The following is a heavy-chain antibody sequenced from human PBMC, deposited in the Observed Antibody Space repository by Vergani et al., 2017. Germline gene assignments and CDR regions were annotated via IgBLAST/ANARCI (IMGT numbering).Heavy chain of an antibody. CDR1: GFVFDEYA. CDR3: VKDTGIQLWQHFES. Sequence: EVQLVTSGGGLVQPGGSLRLSCAASGFVFDEYALHWVRQSPGKGLEWVSGISWNRGKIAYADSVKVRFTISRDTAKQSLYLQMNNLRPEDTAFYYCVKDTGIQLWQHFESWGQGILVTVSS. V-gene: IGHV3-9*01. CDR2: ISWNRGKI. D-gene: IGHD3-16*01. J-gene: IGHJ4*02.